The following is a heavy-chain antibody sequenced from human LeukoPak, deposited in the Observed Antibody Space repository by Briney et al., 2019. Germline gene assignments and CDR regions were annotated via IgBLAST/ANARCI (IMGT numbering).Heavy chain of an antibody. CDR2: ISSSTSYI. D-gene: IGHD4-17*01. CDR1: GFTFSSYA. Sequence: GGSLRLSCAASGFTFSSYAMHWVRQAPGKGLEWVSSISSSTSYIYYADSVKGRFTISKDNAKNSLYLQMNSLRAEDTAVYYCARAGGSTVSHSDYWGQGTLVTVSS. V-gene: IGHV3-21*01. CDR3: ARAGGSTVSHSDY. J-gene: IGHJ4*02.